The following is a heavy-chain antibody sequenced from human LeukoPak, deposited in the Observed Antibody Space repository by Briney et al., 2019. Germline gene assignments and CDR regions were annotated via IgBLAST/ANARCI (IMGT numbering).Heavy chain of an antibody. CDR3: ARGASVVAGNDNAFDI. D-gene: IGHD6-19*01. CDR2: IKEDGREK. CDR1: GFIFSRYW. Sequence: PGGSLRLSCVGSGFIFSRYWMTWVRQAPGKGLEWVANIKEDGREKYLLDSVEGRFTISRDNAKKSLYLQMNSLRADDTAVYYCARGASVVAGNDNAFDIWGQGTMVTVSS. V-gene: IGHV3-7*01. J-gene: IGHJ3*02.